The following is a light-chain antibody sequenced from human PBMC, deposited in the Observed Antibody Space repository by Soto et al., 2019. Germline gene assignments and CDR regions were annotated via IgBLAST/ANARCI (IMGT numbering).Light chain of an antibody. J-gene: IGKJ3*01. CDR1: QGISNY. V-gene: IGKV1-27*01. CDR2: GAS. Sequence: IQITQSPSTLPASVGDRVTTTCRASQGISNYLAWYQQKPGRLPKLLLFGASTLQSGVPARFSGSGSGTLFTLTINGLLPEDVATYYCQKYDRAPFTFGPGTKVDI. CDR3: QKYDRAPFT.